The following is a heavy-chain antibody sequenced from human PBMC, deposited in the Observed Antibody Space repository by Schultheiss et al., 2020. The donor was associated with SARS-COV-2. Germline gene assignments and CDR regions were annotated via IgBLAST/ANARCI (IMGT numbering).Heavy chain of an antibody. J-gene: IGHJ4*02. CDR2: IYYSGST. CDR3: AIVGYYDSSGYTFDY. CDR1: GGSISSYY. Sequence: SETLSLSCTVSGGSISSYYWSWIRQPPGKGLEWIGYIYYSGSTNYNPSLKSRVTISVDTSKNQFSLKLSSVTAADTAVYYCAIVGYYDSSGYTFDYWGQGTLVTVSS. V-gene: IGHV4-59*08. D-gene: IGHD3-22*01.